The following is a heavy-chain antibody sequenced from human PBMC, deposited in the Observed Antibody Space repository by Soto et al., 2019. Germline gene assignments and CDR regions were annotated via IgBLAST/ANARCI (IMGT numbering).Heavy chain of an antibody. Sequence: EVQLVESGGGLVQPGGSLRLSCAASGITFSSNGMIWVRQAPGKGLEWVSSISSTSTYIYYADSVKGRFTIARDNAKTSLYLQMTRLRGEGTAVYFCARCIVATIGVRCYYLDNWGQGTLVTVSS. V-gene: IGHV3-21*01. D-gene: IGHD5-12*01. CDR3: ARCIVATIGVRCYYLDN. CDR2: ISSTSTYI. CDR1: GITFSSNG. J-gene: IGHJ4*02.